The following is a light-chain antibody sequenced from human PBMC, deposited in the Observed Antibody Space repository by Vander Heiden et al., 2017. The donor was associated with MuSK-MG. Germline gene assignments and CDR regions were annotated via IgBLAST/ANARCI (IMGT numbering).Light chain of an antibody. CDR2: AAS. J-gene: IGKJ4*01. Sequence: DIQMTQSPSSLSASVGDRVTITCRASQSIRNYLNWYQQKPGKAPNLLIYAASSLQSGVPSRFSGSGSGTDFTLTITSLQPEDFATYYGQQSNIIPLNCGGGTKVEIK. V-gene: IGKV1-39*01. CDR3: QQSNIIPLN. CDR1: QSIRNY.